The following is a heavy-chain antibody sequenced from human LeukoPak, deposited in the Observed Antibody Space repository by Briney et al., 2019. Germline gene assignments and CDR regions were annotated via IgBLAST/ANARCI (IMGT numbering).Heavy chain of an antibody. CDR1: GFTFSSYS. Sequence: GGSLRLSCAASGFTFSSYSMNWVRQAPGKGLEWVSSISSSSSYIYYADSVKGRFSIARDNAKNSLYLQLNSLRPDDTALYYCAKPRTTTGGWYHFDSWGQGTQVTVSS. V-gene: IGHV3-21*04. D-gene: IGHD6-19*01. J-gene: IGHJ4*02. CDR3: AKPRTTTGGWYHFDS. CDR2: ISSSSSYI.